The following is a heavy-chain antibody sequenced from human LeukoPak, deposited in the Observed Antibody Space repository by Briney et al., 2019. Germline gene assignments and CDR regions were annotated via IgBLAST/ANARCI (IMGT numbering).Heavy chain of an antibody. CDR1: GGSISRSSNC. Sequence: SETLSLSCSVSGGSISRSSNCWGWIRQPPGKGLEWIGSLYYSGSTYYNPSLKSRVTVSVDTSKNQFSLKLKSVTAADTAVYYCARGYDSSGYYGIGYFDSWGQGTLVTVSS. V-gene: IGHV4-39*01. J-gene: IGHJ4*02. CDR2: LYYSGST. CDR3: ARGYDSSGYYGIGYFDS. D-gene: IGHD3-22*01.